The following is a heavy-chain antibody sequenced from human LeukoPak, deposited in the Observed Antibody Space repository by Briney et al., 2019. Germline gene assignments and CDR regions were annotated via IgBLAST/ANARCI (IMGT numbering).Heavy chain of an antibody. CDR2: ISAYNGNT. CDR1: GYTFTSYG. V-gene: IGHV1-18*01. D-gene: IGHD2-2*01. J-gene: IGHJ5*02. CDR3: ARVGDIVVVPAAPNWFDP. Sequence: ASVKVSCKASGYTFTSYGISWVRQAPGQGLEWMGWISAYNGNTNYAQKLQGRVTMTTDTSTSTAYMELRSLRSDDTAVYYCARVGDIVVVPAAPNWFDPWGQGTLVTVSS.